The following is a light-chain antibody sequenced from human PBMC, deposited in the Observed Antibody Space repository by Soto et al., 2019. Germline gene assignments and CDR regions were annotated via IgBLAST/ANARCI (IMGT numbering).Light chain of an antibody. CDR2: DAS. CDR1: QSISNR. V-gene: IGKV1-5*01. J-gene: IGKJ4*01. Sequence: IHMTHSPSTLSASVLYRVTITCRASQSISNRLAWYQQKPGKAPKVVIYDASSLESGVPSRFSGSGSGTEFTLTISSLQPEDFATYYCQQLNSYPLSFGGGTKVDIK. CDR3: QQLNSYPLS.